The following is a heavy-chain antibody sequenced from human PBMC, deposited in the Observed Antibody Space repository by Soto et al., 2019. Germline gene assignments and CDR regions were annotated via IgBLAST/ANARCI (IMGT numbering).Heavy chain of an antibody. J-gene: IGHJ5*02. CDR3: ARGGTVRAQFNCFAP. Sequence: QVQLQESGPGLVKPSQTLSLTCTVSGGSISSGGYYWSWIRQHPGKGLEWIGYIYYSGSTYYNPSLKRRVTISVDTSTNLSALKLSSVTAADTAVYYCARGGTVRAQFNCFAPWGQGTLVTVSS. CDR2: IYYSGST. V-gene: IGHV4-31*03. CDR1: GGSISSGGYY. D-gene: IGHD1-26*01.